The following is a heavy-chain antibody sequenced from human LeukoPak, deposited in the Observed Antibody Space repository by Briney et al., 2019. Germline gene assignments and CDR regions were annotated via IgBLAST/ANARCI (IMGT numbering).Heavy chain of an antibody. CDR1: GGTFISYA. V-gene: IGHV1-69*05. J-gene: IGHJ5*02. CDR3: ARDSQDDPNWFDP. Sequence: SVKXXCKASGGTFISYAISWVRQAPGQGLEWMGRIIPIFGTANYAQKFQGGVTITTDESTSTAYMELSSLRSEDTAVYYCARDSQDDPNWFDPWGQGTLVTVSS. D-gene: IGHD2-15*01. CDR2: IIPIFGTA.